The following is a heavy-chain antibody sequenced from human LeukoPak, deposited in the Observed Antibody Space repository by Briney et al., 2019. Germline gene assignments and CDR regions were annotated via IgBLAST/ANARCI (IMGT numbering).Heavy chain of an antibody. Sequence: ASVKVSCKASGYTFTSYGISWVRQAPGQGLEWMGWINTNTGNPTYAQGFTGRFVFSLDTSVSTAYLQISSLKAEDTAVYYCARVRQQLVSYYYGVDVWGQGTTVTVSS. CDR1: GYTFTSYG. D-gene: IGHD6-13*01. J-gene: IGHJ6*02. V-gene: IGHV7-4-1*02. CDR2: INTNTGNP. CDR3: ARVRQQLVSYYYGVDV.